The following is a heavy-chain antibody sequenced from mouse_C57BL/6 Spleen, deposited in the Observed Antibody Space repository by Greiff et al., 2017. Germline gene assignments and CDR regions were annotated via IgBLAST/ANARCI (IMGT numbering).Heavy chain of an antibody. CDR1: GYTFTSYW. CDR2: IDPNCGGT. Sequence: QVQLQQPGAELVKPGASVKLSCKASGYTFTSYWMHWVKQRPGRGLEWIGRIDPNCGGTKYNEKFKSKATLTVDKPSSTAYMQLCSLTSEDSAVYDCAISPPLPFAYWGQGTLVTVSA. J-gene: IGHJ3*01. V-gene: IGHV1-72*01. CDR3: AISPPLPFAY.